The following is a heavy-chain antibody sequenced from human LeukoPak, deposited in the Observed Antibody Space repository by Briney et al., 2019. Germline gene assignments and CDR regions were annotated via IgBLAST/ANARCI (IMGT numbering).Heavy chain of an antibody. Sequence: GGSLRLSCAASGFTFSCYAMHWVRQAPGKGLEWVAVISYDGSNKYYADSVKGRFTISRDNSKNTLYLQMNSLRAEDTAVYYCARDRSPLDYYYDSSGYGIFDYWGQGTLVTVSS. CDR1: GFTFSCYA. J-gene: IGHJ4*02. CDR3: ARDRSPLDYYYDSSGYGIFDY. CDR2: ISYDGSNK. V-gene: IGHV3-30*01. D-gene: IGHD3-22*01.